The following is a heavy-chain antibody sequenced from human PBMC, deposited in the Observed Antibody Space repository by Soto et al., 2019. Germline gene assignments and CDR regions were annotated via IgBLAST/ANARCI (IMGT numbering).Heavy chain of an antibody. V-gene: IGHV1-3*01. D-gene: IGHD2-2*01. J-gene: IGHJ6*02. CDR2: INAGNGNT. CDR3: ARDAYQLLKTYYYYYGMDV. Sequence: GASVKVSCKASGYTFTSYAMHWVRQAPGQRLEWMGWINAGNGNTKYSQKFQGRVTITRDTSASTAYMELSSLRSEDTAVYYCARDAYQLLKTYYYYYGMDVWGQGTTVTVSS. CDR1: GYTFTSYA.